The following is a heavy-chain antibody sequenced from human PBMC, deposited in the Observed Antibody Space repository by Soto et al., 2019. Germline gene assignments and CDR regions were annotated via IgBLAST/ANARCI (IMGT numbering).Heavy chain of an antibody. CDR3: ASHYDMWSGYLSPVDY. Sequence: QVQLVESGGDLVQPGGSLRLSCAASGYTFSDYYMSWIHQAPGKGLEWISYIDTSGTKIYYADSVKGRFTITRDNAKNSMYLEMNSLRYEDTAVYYCASHYDMWSGYLSPVDYWGQGTLVTVSS. J-gene: IGHJ4*02. CDR2: IDTSGTKI. V-gene: IGHV3-11*01. D-gene: IGHD3-3*01. CDR1: GYTFSDYY.